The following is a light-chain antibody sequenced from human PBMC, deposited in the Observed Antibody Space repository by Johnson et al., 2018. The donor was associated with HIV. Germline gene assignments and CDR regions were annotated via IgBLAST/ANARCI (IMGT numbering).Light chain of an antibody. CDR2: ENN. V-gene: IGLV1-51*02. Sequence: QSVLTQPPSVSAAPGQKVTISCSGSSSNIGNNYVSWYQQLPGTAPKLLIYENNKRPSGIPDRFSGSKSGTSATLGITGLQTGDEADYYCGTWDSSLRVLYVFGTGTKVTVL. J-gene: IGLJ1*01. CDR1: SSNIGNNY. CDR3: GTWDSSLRVLYV.